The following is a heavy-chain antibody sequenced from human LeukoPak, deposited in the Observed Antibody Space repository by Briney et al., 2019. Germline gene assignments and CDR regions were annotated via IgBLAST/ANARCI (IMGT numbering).Heavy chain of an antibody. CDR2: IRYDGSNK. CDR3: AKVHPMIARSPDY. CDR1: GFTFSSYG. V-gene: IGHV3-30*02. Sequence: GGSLRLSCAASGFTFSSYGMHWVRRAPGKGLEGVAFIRYDGSNKYHADSVKGRFTISRDNSKNTLYLQMNSLRAEDTAVYYCAKVHPMIARSPDYWGQGTLVTVSS. J-gene: IGHJ4*02. D-gene: IGHD3-22*01.